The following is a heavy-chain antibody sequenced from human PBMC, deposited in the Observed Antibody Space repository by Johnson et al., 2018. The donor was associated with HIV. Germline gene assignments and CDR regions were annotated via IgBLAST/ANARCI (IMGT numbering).Heavy chain of an antibody. CDR3: TTETYYYDSSGYYYGHAFDI. CDR1: GFTVSSNY. J-gene: IGHJ3*02. Sequence: VQLVESGGGLIQPGGSLRLSCAASGFTVSSNYMSWVRQAPGKGLEWVGRIKSKTDGGTTDYAAPVKGRFTISRDDSKNTLYLQVNSLKTEDTAVYYCTTETYYYDSSGYYYGHAFDIWGQGTMVTVSS. D-gene: IGHD3-22*01. V-gene: IGHV3-15*01. CDR2: IKSKTDGGTT.